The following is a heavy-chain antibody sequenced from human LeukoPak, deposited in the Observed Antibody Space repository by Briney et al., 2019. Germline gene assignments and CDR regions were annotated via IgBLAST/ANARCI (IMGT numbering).Heavy chain of an antibody. J-gene: IGHJ5*02. CDR3: ARDPYSSGWYPGNWFDH. V-gene: IGHV1-69*04. D-gene: IGHD6-19*01. Sequence: SVKLCCKASGPTFSSYAVSWWREAPGQGLGWMGRIITIFGIADYAKKFQGRVTITADKSTSTAYMELSSLRTEDTAVYYCARDPYSSGWYPGNWFDHWGQGTLVTVSS. CDR2: IITIFGIA. CDR1: GPTFSSYA.